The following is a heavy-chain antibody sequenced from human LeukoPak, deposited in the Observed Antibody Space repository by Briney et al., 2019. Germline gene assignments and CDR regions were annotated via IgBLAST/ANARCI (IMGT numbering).Heavy chain of an antibody. J-gene: IGHJ4*02. CDR3: ARDQRGDYVWGSYTERYFDY. CDR1: GGSISNSNW. CDR2: INHSGST. V-gene: IGHV4-4*02. Sequence: SETLSLTCAVSGGSISNSNWWCWVRQPPGGGLEWIGEINHSGSTNYNTSLKRRVTISVDKSKRQFSLKLSSVNAADTSVYYWARDQRGDYVWGSYTERYFDYWGQGTLVTVSS. D-gene: IGHD3-16*01.